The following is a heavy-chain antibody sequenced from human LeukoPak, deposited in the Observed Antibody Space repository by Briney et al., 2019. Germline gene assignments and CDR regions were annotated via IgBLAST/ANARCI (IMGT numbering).Heavy chain of an antibody. V-gene: IGHV1-18*01. D-gene: IGHD3-22*01. J-gene: IGHJ4*02. CDR3: ARVYYYDSSGYFHYFDY. CDR2: ISAYNGNT. CDR1: GYTFISYG. Sequence: ASVKVSCKASGYTFISYGISWVRQAPGQGLEWMGWISAYNGNTNYAQKLQGRVTMTTDTSTSTAYMELRSLRSDDTAVYYCARVYYYDSSGYFHYFDYWGQGTLVTVSS.